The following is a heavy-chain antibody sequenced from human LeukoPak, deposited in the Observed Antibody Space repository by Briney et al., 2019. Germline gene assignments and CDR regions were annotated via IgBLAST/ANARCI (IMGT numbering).Heavy chain of an antibody. CDR2: INHSGST. Sequence: SETLSLTCAVYGGSFRGYYWSWIRQPPGKGLEWIGEINHSGSTNYNPSLKSRVTISVDTSKSQFSLKLSSVTAADTAVYYCARDTAPGIAVAGTGFDYWGQGTLVTVSS. V-gene: IGHV4-34*01. D-gene: IGHD6-19*01. CDR1: GGSFRGYY. CDR3: ARDTAPGIAVAGTGFDY. J-gene: IGHJ4*02.